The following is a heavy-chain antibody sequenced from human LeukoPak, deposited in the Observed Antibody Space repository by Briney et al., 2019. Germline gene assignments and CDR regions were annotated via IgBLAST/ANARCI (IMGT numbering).Heavy chain of an antibody. CDR1: GFSFSGSG. D-gene: IGHD1-26*01. Sequence: GGSLKLSCAASGFSFSGSGMHWVRQASGKGLEWVGHIRSKADNYATTYAAWVKGRFTISRDDSKNTAYLQMNSPKTEDSAVYYCTTLGSSQVAARDYWGQGAPVTVSS. J-gene: IGHJ4*02. CDR3: TTLGSSQVAARDY. CDR2: IRSKADNYAT. V-gene: IGHV3-73*01.